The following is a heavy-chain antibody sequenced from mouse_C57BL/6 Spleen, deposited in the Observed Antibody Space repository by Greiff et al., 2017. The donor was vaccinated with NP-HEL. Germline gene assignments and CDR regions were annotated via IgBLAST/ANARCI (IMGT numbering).Heavy chain of an antibody. CDR3: ARFMDYYGSSSYYFDY. V-gene: IGHV1-76*01. D-gene: IGHD1-1*01. CDR1: GYTFTDYY. CDR2: IYPGSGNT. J-gene: IGHJ2*01. Sequence: LVESGAELVRPGASVKLSCKASGYTFTDYYINWVKQRPGQGLEWIARIYPGSGNTYYNEKFKGKATLTAEKSSSTAYMQLSSLTSEDSAVYFCARFMDYYGSSSYYFDYWGQGTTLTVSS.